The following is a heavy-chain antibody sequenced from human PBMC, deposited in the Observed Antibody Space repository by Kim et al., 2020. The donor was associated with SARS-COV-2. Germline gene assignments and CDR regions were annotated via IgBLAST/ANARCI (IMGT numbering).Heavy chain of an antibody. V-gene: IGHV4-59*13. CDR3: ARSRMSTSRDAFDI. CDR2: IYYTGTT. CDR1: GDPISGNY. D-gene: IGHD2-2*01. J-gene: IGHJ3*02. Sequence: SETLSLTCTVSGDPISGNYWSWTRQPPGMGLECLAHIYYTGTTRYNPSLRSRVTVSVDTSKNQLSLEMTSVTAADTAVYYCARSRMSTSRDAFDIWGQGTMVTVSS.